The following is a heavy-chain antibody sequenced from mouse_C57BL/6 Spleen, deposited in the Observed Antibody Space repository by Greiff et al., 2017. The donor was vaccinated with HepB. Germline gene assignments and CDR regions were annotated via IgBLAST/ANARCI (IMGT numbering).Heavy chain of an antibody. CDR1: GFTFSSYG. CDR3: ARPASGTEFAY. J-gene: IGHJ3*01. V-gene: IGHV5-6*01. CDR2: ISSGGSYT. Sequence: EVQLVESGGDLVKPGGSLKLSCAASGFTFSSYGMSWVRQTPDKRLEWVATISSGGSYTYYPDSVKGRFTISRDNAKNTLYLQMSSLKSEDTAMYYCARPASGTEFAYWGQGTLVTVSA. D-gene: IGHD4-1*01.